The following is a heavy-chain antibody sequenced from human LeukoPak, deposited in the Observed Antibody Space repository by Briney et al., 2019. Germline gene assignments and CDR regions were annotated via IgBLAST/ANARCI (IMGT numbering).Heavy chain of an antibody. Sequence: PSETLSLTCTVSGGSISSYYWSWIRQPPGEGLEWIGYIYYSGNTNYNPSLKSRVTMSVDTSKNQFSLKLISVTAADTALYYCARHGSRGNSGIFDYWGQGTLVTVSS. CDR2: IYYSGNT. J-gene: IGHJ4*02. D-gene: IGHD4-23*01. CDR1: GGSISSYY. CDR3: ARHGSRGNSGIFDY. V-gene: IGHV4-59*08.